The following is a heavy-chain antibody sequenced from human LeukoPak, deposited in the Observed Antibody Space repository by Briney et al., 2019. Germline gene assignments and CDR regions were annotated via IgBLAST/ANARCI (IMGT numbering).Heavy chain of an antibody. CDR1: GYTFTGYH. CDR2: INPNSGGT. Sequence: GASVKVSCKASGYTFTGYHKHWVRQAPGQGLEWMGWINPNSGGTNYAQKFQGRVTMTRDTSISTAYMELSRLSSDDTAVYYCARDLSGTYWGGFDYWGLGTLVTATS. CDR3: ARDLSGTYWGGFDY. V-gene: IGHV1-2*02. J-gene: IGHJ4*02. D-gene: IGHD1-26*01.